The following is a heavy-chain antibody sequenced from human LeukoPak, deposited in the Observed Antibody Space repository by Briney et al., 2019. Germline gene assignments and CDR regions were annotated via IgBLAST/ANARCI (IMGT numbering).Heavy chain of an antibody. J-gene: IGHJ4*02. V-gene: IGHV1-69*04. CDR1: GGTFSSYA. D-gene: IGHD5-12*01. CDR2: IIPILGIA. Sequence: SVKVSCKASGGTFSSYAISWVRQAPGQGLEWMGRIIPILGIANCAQKFQGRVTITADKSTSTAYMELSSLRSEDTAVYYCAGARDIVATILVYWGQGTLVTVSS. CDR3: AGARDIVATILVY.